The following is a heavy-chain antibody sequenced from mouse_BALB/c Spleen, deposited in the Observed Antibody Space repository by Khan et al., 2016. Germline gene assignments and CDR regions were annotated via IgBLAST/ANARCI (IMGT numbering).Heavy chain of an antibody. D-gene: IGHD2-12*01. CDR3: SSDYDGSAY. CDR1: GFSLTGYG. J-gene: IGHJ3*01. Sequence: QVQLKQSGPGLVAPSQSLSITCTVSGFSLTGYGVNWVRQPPGKGLEWLGKIWGDGRTDYNSVLKSRVSISKDNSKSQVFLIMNSLQTDDTANYYCSSDYDGSAYWGQGTLVIVSA. V-gene: IGHV2-6-7*01. CDR2: IWGDGRT.